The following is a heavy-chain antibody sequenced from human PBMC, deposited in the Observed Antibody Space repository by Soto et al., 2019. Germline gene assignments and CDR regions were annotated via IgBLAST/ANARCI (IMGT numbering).Heavy chain of an antibody. CDR3: ARTIYSNYFDY. CDR1: GGSIGSGDYY. D-gene: IGHD4-4*01. Sequence: PSETLSLTCTVSGGSIGSGDYYWSWIRQPPGKGLEWIGYIYYSGSTYYTPSLKSRVTISVDTSKNQFSRKLSSVTAADTAVYYCARTIYSNYFDYWGQGTLVTVYS. J-gene: IGHJ4*02. CDR2: IYYSGST. V-gene: IGHV4-30-4*01.